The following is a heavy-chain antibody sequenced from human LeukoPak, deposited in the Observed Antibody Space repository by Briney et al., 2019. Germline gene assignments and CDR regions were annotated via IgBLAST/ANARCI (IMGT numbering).Heavy chain of an antibody. CDR1: GGSISSGGYY. Sequence: PSETLSLTCTVSGGSISSGGYYWSWIRQHPGTGLEWIGYIYYSGSTYYNPSLKSRVTISVDTSKNQFSLKLSSVTAADTAVYYCAREDSSSWYGYFDYWGQGTLVTVSS. CDR3: AREDSSSWYGYFDY. J-gene: IGHJ4*02. V-gene: IGHV4-31*03. D-gene: IGHD6-13*01. CDR2: IYYSGST.